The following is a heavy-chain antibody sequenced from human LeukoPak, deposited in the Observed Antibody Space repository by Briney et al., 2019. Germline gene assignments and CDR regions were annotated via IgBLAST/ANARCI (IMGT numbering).Heavy chain of an antibody. J-gene: IGHJ4*02. CDR1: GFTFSSYS. CDR3: ARDSAVGAIGAFDY. CDR2: ISSSSSYI. D-gene: IGHD1-26*01. Sequence: PGGSLRLSCAASGFTFSSYSMNWVRQAPGKGLEWVSSISSSSSYIYYADSVKGRFTISRDNAKNSLYLQMNSLRAEDTAVYYCARDSAVGAIGAFDYWGQGTLVTVSS. V-gene: IGHV3-21*01.